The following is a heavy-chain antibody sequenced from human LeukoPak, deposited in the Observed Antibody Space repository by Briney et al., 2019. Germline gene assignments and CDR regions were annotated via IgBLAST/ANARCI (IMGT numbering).Heavy chain of an antibody. D-gene: IGHD2-21*01. CDR2: IYYSGST. Sequence: SETLSLTCAVYGGSFSSYYWSWIRQPPGKGLEWIGYIYYSGSTNYNPSLKSRVTISVDTSKNRFSLKLSSVTAADTAVYYCARAIPYYFDYWGQGTLVTVSS. J-gene: IGHJ4*02. V-gene: IGHV4-59*01. CDR1: GGSFSSYY. CDR3: ARAIPYYFDY.